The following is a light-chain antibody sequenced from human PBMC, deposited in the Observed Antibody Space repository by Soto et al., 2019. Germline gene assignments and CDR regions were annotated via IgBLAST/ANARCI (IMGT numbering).Light chain of an antibody. CDR2: GAS. CDR3: HHYGSSLWT. Sequence: EIVLTQSPGTLSLSPGERATLSCRASQSVSNNFLAWYQLKPGQAPRLLIYGASRRATAIPDRFSGSGSGTDFTLSISRLEPEDFAVYYCHHYGSSLWTLGQGTKVDNK. J-gene: IGKJ1*01. CDR1: QSVSNNF. V-gene: IGKV3-20*01.